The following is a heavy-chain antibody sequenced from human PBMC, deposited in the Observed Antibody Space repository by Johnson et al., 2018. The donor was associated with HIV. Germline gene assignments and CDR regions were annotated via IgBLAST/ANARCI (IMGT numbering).Heavy chain of an antibody. D-gene: IGHD4-11*01. V-gene: IGHV3-7*05. CDR3: VRDDGSNYEAFDI. Sequence: VQLVESGGGVVQPGRSLRLSCAASGFTFTNYWMSWVRQAPGEGLEWVADIKQDGSEKYYMDSVKGRFTISRVNAKKSLYLQMNNLRAEETAVYYCVRDDGSNYEAFDIWGQGTMVTVSS. J-gene: IGHJ3*02. CDR2: IKQDGSEK. CDR1: GFTFTNYW.